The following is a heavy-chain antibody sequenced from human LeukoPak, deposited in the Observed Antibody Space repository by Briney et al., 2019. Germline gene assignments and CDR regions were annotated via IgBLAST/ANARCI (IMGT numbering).Heavy chain of an antibody. CDR3: ARDSHDYGDYSNWFDP. CDR1: GYTFTSYY. Sequence: ALVKVSCKASGYTFTSYYMHWVRQAPGQGLEWMGIINPSGGSTSYAQKFQGRVTMTRDTSTSTVYMELSSLRSEDTAVYYCARDSHDYGDYSNWFDPWGQGTLVTVSS. CDR2: INPSGGST. J-gene: IGHJ5*02. D-gene: IGHD4-17*01. V-gene: IGHV1-46*01.